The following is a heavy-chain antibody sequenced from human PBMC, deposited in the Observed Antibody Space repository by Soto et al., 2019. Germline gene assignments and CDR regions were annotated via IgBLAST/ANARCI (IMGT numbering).Heavy chain of an antibody. CDR3: ARDRGLGKGSFDY. CDR2: IYYSGST. J-gene: IGHJ4*02. Sequence: SETLSLTCTVSGGSISSSSYYWGWIRQPPGKGLEWIGSIYYSGSTYYNPSLKSRVTISVDTSKNQFSLKLSSVTAADTAVYYCARDRGLGKGSFDYWGQGTLVTVSS. D-gene: IGHD7-27*01. CDR1: GGSISSSSYY. V-gene: IGHV4-39*07.